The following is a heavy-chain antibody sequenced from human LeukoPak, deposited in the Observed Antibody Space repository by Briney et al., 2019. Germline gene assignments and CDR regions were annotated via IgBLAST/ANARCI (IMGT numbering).Heavy chain of an antibody. J-gene: IGHJ4*02. Sequence: SQTLSLTCNVSGGSISSGGYYWSWIRQPPGKGLEWIGYIYHSGSTYYNPSLKSRVTISVDRSKNQFSLKLSSVTAADTAVYYCARAPYSSYGDYWGQGTLVTVSS. CDR1: GGSISSGGYY. CDR3: ARAPYSSYGDY. D-gene: IGHD3-22*01. CDR2: IYHSGST. V-gene: IGHV4-30-2*01.